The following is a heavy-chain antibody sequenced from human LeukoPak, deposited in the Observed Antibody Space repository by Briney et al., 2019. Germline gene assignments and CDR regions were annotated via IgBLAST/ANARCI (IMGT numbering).Heavy chain of an antibody. D-gene: IGHD3-22*01. CDR2: IIPIFGTA. CDR1: GYTFTSYG. V-gene: IGHV1-69*13. CDR3: ARAAYYYDSSGYSDYYGMDV. Sequence: GASVKVSCKASGYTFTSYGISWVRQAPGQGLEWMGGIIPIFGTANYAQKFQGRVTITADESTSTAYMELSSLRSEDTAVYYCARAAYYYDSSGYSDYYGMDVWSQGTTVTVSS. J-gene: IGHJ6*02.